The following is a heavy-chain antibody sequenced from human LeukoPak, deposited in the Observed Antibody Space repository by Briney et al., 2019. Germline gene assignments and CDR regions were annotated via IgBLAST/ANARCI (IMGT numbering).Heavy chain of an antibody. D-gene: IGHD1-26*01. Sequence: QAGGSLRLSCAASGFTFSSYAMHWVRQAPGKGLEWVAVISYDGSNKYYADSVKGRFTISRDNSKNTLYLQMNSLRAEDTAVYYCARDPRGVGYFDYWGQGTLVTVSS. J-gene: IGHJ4*02. CDR2: ISYDGSNK. CDR1: GFTFSSYA. CDR3: ARDPRGVGYFDY. V-gene: IGHV3-30*04.